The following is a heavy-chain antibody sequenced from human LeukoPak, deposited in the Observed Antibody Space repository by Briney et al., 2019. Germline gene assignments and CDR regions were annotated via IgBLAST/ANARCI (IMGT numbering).Heavy chain of an antibody. CDR1: GFTFSSYA. CDR2: ISGSGGST. CDR3: AKDHLYYYDSSGYPDY. Sequence: GGSLRLSGAASGFTFSSYAMSWVRQAPGKGLEWVSAISGSGGSTYYADSVKGRFTISRDNSKNTLYLQMNSLSAEDTAVYYCAKDHLYYYDSSGYPDYWGQGTLVTVSS. J-gene: IGHJ4*02. V-gene: IGHV3-23*01. D-gene: IGHD3-22*01.